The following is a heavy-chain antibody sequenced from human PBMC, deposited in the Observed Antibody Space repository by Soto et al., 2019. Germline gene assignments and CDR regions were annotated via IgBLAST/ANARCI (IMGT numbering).Heavy chain of an antibody. CDR1: GFTFSSYD. CDR2: ISSSSRII. Sequence: EVQLVESGGGLVQPGGSLRLSCAASGFTFSSYDMNWVRQAPGQGLEWVSYISSSSRIIYYADSVKGRFTISRDNAKNSLYLQMNSLRDEDTALYYCARDELGVTLNNWFDPWGQGTLVTVAS. V-gene: IGHV3-48*02. D-gene: IGHD7-27*01. J-gene: IGHJ5*02. CDR3: ARDELGVTLNNWFDP.